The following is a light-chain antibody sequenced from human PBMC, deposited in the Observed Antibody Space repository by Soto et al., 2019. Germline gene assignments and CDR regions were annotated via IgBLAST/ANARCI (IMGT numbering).Light chain of an antibody. CDR2: GAS. CDR1: QSVSSSY. V-gene: IGKV3-20*01. J-gene: IGKJ1*01. CDR3: QQYGSSPPT. Sequence: EIVLTQSPGALSLSQGERATLSCRASQSVSSSYLAWYQQKAGQAPRLLIYGASSRATGIPDKFSGSGSGTDFTLTISRLEPEDFAVYYCQQYGSSPPTFGQGTKVDIK.